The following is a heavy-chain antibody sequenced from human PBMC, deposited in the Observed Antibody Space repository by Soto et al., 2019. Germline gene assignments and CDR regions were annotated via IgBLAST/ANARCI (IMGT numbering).Heavy chain of an antibody. V-gene: IGHV1-24*01. CDR3: ATTPDYGDYAWFDP. CDR2: FDPEDGET. J-gene: IGHJ5*02. CDR1: GYTITELS. Sequence: ASVKVSCKVSGYTITELSMHWVRQAHGKGLEWMGGFDPEDGETIYAQKFQGRVTMTEDTSTDTAYMELSSLRSEDTAVYYCATTPDYGDYAWFDPWGQGTLVTVSS. D-gene: IGHD4-17*01.